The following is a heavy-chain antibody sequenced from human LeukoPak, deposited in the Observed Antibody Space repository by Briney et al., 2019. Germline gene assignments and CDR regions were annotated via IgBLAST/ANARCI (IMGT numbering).Heavy chain of an antibody. CDR2: ISGSGGST. J-gene: IGHJ6*02. Sequence: PGGSLRLSCAASGFTFSSYAMSWVRQAPGKGLEWVSAISGSGGSTYYADSVKGRFTISRDNSKNTLYLQMNSLRAEDTAVYYCANGDIAAAGNYYYYGMDVWGQGTTVTVFS. CDR3: ANGDIAAAGNYYYYGMDV. V-gene: IGHV3-23*01. CDR1: GFTFSSYA. D-gene: IGHD6-13*01.